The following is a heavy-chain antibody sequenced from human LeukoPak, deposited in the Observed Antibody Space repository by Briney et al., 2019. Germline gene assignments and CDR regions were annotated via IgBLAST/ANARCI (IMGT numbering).Heavy chain of an antibody. CDR1: GFTFSNYW. V-gene: IGHV3-74*01. Sequence: GGSLRLSCAASGFTFSNYWMHWVRQAPGKGLIWVSRINSDGSTTTYADSVKGRSTISRDNSKYTLYLQMNSLRAEDTAVYYCTKEIFIPYYYDSSAYVDYWGQGTLVTVSS. CDR3: TKEIFIPYYYDSSAYVDY. D-gene: IGHD3-22*01. CDR2: INSDGSTT. J-gene: IGHJ4*02.